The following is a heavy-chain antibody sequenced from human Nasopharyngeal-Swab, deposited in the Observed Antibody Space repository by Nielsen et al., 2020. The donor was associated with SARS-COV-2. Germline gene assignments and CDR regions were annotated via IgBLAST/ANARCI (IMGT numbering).Heavy chain of an antibody. J-gene: IGHJ4*02. CDR1: GFTVSGNF. CDR3: ARGVGVDDFCSGRFDY. CDR2: IYSAGQT. V-gene: IGHV3-53*01. Sequence: GGSLRLSCAASGFTVSGNFMTWVRQAPGKGLEWVSVIYSAGQTNYADSVKGRFTISRDNSKNTLYLQMNSLRAEDTAVYYCARGVGVDDFCSGRFDYWGQGTLVTVSS. D-gene: IGHD3-3*01.